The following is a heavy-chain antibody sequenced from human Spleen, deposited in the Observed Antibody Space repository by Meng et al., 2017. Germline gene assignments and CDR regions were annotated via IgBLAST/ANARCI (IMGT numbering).Heavy chain of an antibody. Sequence: GGSLRLSCAASGFTFSGYAMNWVRQVPGKGLEWVSAITGSGGGTYYADSVKGRFTISRDNSKNTLYLQMNSLRAEDTAVYYCAKDRGTTIYWGQGTLVTVSS. J-gene: IGHJ4*02. CDR3: AKDRGTTIY. CDR2: ITGSGGGT. D-gene: IGHD3-16*01. V-gene: IGHV3-23*01. CDR1: GFTFSGYA.